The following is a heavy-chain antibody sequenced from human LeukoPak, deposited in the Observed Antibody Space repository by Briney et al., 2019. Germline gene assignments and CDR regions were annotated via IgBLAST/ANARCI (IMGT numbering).Heavy chain of an antibody. CDR3: ARDHLSGIRYFDWLPTLHAFDI. Sequence: GGSLRLSCAASGFTFSSQWMSWVRQAPGKGLEWVANIKKDGSEKYYVDSVKGRFTISRDNAKNSLYLQMNSLRAEDTAVYYCARDHLSGIRYFDWLPTLHAFDIWGQGTMVTVSS. V-gene: IGHV3-7*01. CDR1: GFTFSSQW. CDR2: IKKDGSEK. D-gene: IGHD3-9*01. J-gene: IGHJ3*02.